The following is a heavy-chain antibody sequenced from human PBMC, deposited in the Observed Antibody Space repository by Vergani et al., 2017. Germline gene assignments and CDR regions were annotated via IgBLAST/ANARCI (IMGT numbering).Heavy chain of an antibody. CDR1: GGSISSSSYY. Sequence: QLQLQESGPGLVKPSETLSLTCTVSGGSISSSSYYWGWIRQPPGKGLEWIGSIYYSGSTYYNPALKSRVTISVDTSKNQFSLKLGSVTAADTAVYSCARYRDSSSWTTYYYYYYMDVWGKGTTVTVSS. J-gene: IGHJ6*03. D-gene: IGHD6-13*01. CDR2: IYYSGST. CDR3: ARYRDSSSWTTYYYYYYMDV. V-gene: IGHV4-39*01.